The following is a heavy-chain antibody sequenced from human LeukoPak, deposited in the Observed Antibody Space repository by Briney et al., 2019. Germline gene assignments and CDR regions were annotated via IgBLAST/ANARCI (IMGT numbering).Heavy chain of an antibody. J-gene: IGHJ4*02. CDR2: IYTDGIT. CDR1: GGSISSYY. Sequence: SETLSLTCTVSGGSISSYYWTWIRQPAGKGLEWIGRIYTDGITNYSPSLKSRVTIAVDKSRNQFSLKLTSVTAADTAVYYCARFAFSSLRLDYWGQGALVIVSS. V-gene: IGHV4-4*07. D-gene: IGHD3-16*01. CDR3: ARFAFSSLRLDY.